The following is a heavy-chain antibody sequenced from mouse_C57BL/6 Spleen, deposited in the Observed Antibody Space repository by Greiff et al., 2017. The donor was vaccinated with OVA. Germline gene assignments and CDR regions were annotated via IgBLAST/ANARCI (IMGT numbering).Heavy chain of an antibody. J-gene: IGHJ4*01. CDR3: ALYDGYPMDY. CDR2: IDLSDSYT. CDR1: GYTFTSYW. D-gene: IGHD2-3*01. V-gene: IGHV1-69*01. Sequence: QVQLKESGAELVMPGASVKLSCKASGYTFTSYWMHWVKQRPGQGLEWIGEIDLSDSYTNYNQKFKGKSTLTVDKSSSTAYMQLSSLTSEDSAVYYCALYDGYPMDYWGQGTSVTVSS.